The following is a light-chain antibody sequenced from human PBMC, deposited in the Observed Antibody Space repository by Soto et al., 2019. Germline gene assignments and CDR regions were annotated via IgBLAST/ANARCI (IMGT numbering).Light chain of an antibody. V-gene: IGKV1-5*01. CDR2: DAS. Sequence: DIQLTQSPSSLCASVGDRVXXXXRASQSISRWLAWYQQKPGKAPQALIYDASSLKSGVPSRFSGNGSGTEFTLTISSLQPDDFATYYCQQYNTYSTFGQGTRLEIK. CDR3: QQYNTYST. CDR1: QSISRW. J-gene: IGKJ5*01.